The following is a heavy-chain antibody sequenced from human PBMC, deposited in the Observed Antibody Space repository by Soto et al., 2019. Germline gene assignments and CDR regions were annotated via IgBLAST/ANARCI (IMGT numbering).Heavy chain of an antibody. V-gene: IGHV1-69*02. CDR2: IIPILGIA. D-gene: IGHD6-6*01. Sequence: SVKVSCKASGGTFSSYTISWVRQAPGQGLEWMGRIIPILGIANYAQKFQGRVTITADKSTSTAYMELSSLRSEDTAVYYCARVVGAEYSSSSPPPYDYWGQGTLVTVSS. J-gene: IGHJ4*02. CDR1: GGTFSSYT. CDR3: ARVVGAEYSSSSPPPYDY.